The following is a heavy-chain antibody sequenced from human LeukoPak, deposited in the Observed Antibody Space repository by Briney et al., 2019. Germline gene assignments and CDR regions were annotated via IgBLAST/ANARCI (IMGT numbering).Heavy chain of an antibody. Sequence: TGGSLRLSCAASGFTFSSYAMSWVRQAPGKGLEWVSAISGSGGSTYYADSVKGRFTISRDNSKNTLYLQMNSLRAEDTAVYYCAKDEWDCSGSSCYSAYWGQGTLVTVSS. D-gene: IGHD2-15*01. CDR1: GFTFSSYA. J-gene: IGHJ4*02. CDR3: AKDEWDCSGSSCYSAY. V-gene: IGHV3-23*01. CDR2: ISGSGGST.